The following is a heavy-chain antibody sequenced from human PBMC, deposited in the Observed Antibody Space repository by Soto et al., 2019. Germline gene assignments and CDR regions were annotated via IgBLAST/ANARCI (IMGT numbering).Heavy chain of an antibody. V-gene: IGHV6-1*01. CDR1: GDSVSSNSAA. Sequence: SQTLSLTCAISGDSVSSNSAAWNWIRQSPSRGLEWLGRTYYRSKWYNDYAVSVKSRITINPDTSKNQFSLQLSSVTPEDTAVYYCARVGAGVTGTTSHNHYYYYRDVWGKVNTVTVSS. CDR3: ARVGAGVTGTTSHNHYYYYRDV. J-gene: IGHJ6*03. D-gene: IGHD1-7*01. CDR2: TYYRSKWYN.